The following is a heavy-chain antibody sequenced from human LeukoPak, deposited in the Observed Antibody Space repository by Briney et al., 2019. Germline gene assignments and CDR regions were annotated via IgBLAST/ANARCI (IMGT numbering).Heavy chain of an antibody. D-gene: IGHD3-22*01. J-gene: IGHJ4*02. CDR1: GFTVSSNY. Sequence: PGGSLRLSCAASGFTVSSNYLSWVRQTPGKGLEWVSIIYSGGRTYCADSVKGRLTISRDNPKNTLYLQMSDLRDEDTAVYFCASHYYDSDGYQHLDNWGQGTLVTVSS. V-gene: IGHV3-66*04. CDR3: ASHYYDSDGYQHLDN. CDR2: IYSGGRT.